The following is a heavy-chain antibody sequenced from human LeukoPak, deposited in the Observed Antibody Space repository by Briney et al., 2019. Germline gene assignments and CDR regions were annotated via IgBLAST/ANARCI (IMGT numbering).Heavy chain of an antibody. D-gene: IGHD1-26*01. Sequence: SETLSLTCTVSGGSISSYYWSWIRQPPGKGREGMGYIYYSGRTNDNACLKRRGTISVDTSKNHFSPNLSSATAAATAVYYCARAPGRGSYSDASDIWGQGTLVTVPS. V-gene: IGHV4-59*01. J-gene: IGHJ3*02. CDR2: IYYSGRT. CDR1: GGSISSYY. CDR3: ARAPGRGSYSDASDI.